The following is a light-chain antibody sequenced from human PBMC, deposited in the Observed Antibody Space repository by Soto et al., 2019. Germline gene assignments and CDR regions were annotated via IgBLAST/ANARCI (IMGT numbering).Light chain of an antibody. CDR3: QAWDSSTAS. J-gene: IGLJ2*01. CDR2: QDS. CDR1: KLGDKY. V-gene: IGLV3-1*01. Sequence: ELTQPPSVSVSPGQTASITCSGDKLGDKYACWYQQKPGQSPVLVIYQDSKRPSGIPERFSGSNSGNTATLTISGTQAMDEADYYCQAWDSSTASFGGGTKVTVL.